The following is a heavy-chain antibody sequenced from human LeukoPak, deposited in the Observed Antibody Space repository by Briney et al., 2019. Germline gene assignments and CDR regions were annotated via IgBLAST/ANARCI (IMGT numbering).Heavy chain of an antibody. J-gene: IGHJ4*02. CDR3: ARMYYDSSGYNFDY. CDR1: GFSLSTSGMC. D-gene: IGHD3-22*01. V-gene: IGHV2-70*11. Sequence: SGPALVKPTQTLTLTRTFSGFSLSTSGMCVSCIRQPPGKALEWLARIDWDDDKYYSTSLKTRLTISKDTSKNQVVLTMTNMDPVDTATYYCARMYYDSSGYNFDYWGQGTLVTVSS. CDR2: IDWDDDK.